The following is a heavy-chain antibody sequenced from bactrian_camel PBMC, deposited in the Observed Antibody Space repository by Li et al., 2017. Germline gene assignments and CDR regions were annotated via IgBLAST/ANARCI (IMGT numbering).Heavy chain of an antibody. CDR1: GYTYLTYC. J-gene: IGHJ4*01. CDR2: IDGDGVT. D-gene: IGHD2*01. V-gene: IGHV3S26*01. CDR3: AARKVARGSHFSLGRAPALRRDEYNF. Sequence: QLVESGGGSVQAGGSLKLSCDSTGYTYLTYCMGWFRQGKGKEREGVVEREGVAAIDGDGVTRVPDSMKGRFTISQDNSRNTLFLQMNVLRPEDTAMYYCAARKVARGSHFSLGRAPALRRDEYNFWGQGTQVTVS.